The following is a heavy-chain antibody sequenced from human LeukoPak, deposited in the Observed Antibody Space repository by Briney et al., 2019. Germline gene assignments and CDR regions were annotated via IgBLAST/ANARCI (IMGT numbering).Heavy chain of an antibody. CDR2: MNHSGST. V-gene: IGHV4-34*01. D-gene: IGHD2-2*02. J-gene: IGHJ4*02. Sequence: SETLSLTCAVYGGSFSGYYCSWIRQPPGKGLEWMGEMNHSGSTNYNPSLKSRVTISVYTSKNQFSLKLSSVTAADTDVYYCARGLYCSSTSCYTGFDYWGQGTLVTVSS. CDR1: GGSFSGYY. CDR3: ARGLYCSSTSCYTGFDY.